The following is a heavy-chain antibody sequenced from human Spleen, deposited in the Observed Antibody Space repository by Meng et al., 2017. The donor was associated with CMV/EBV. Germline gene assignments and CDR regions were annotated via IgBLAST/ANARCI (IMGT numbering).Heavy chain of an antibody. D-gene: IGHD5-12*01. V-gene: IGHV4-34*01. J-gene: IGHJ4*02. Sequence: GYGGSFSGYSWSWIRQPPGKGLEWIGEIDHSGSTNSNPSLKSRVTISVDTSKNQFSLRLSSVTAADTAVYYCARGLAYSGYLDYFDYWGQGTLVTVSS. CDR1: GGSFSGYS. CDR2: IDHSGST. CDR3: ARGLAYSGYLDYFDY.